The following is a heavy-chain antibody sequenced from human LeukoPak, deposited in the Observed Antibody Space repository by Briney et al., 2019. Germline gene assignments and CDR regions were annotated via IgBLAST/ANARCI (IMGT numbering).Heavy chain of an antibody. CDR2: IYYSGST. CDR1: GGSISSYY. D-gene: IGHD2-15*01. J-gene: IGHJ4*02. CDR3: ARHPSPGVVVAATRRGGFDY. Sequence: SETLSHTCTVSGGSISSYYWSWIRQPPGKGLEWIGYIYYSGSTNYNPSLKSRVTISVDTSKNQFSLKLSSVTAADTAVYYCARHPSPGVVVAATRRGGFDYWGQGTLVTVSS. V-gene: IGHV4-59*08.